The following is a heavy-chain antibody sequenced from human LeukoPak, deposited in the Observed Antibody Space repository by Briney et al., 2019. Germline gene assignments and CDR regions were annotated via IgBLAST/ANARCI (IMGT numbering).Heavy chain of an antibody. V-gene: IGHV3-53*01. D-gene: IGHD6-13*01. CDR1: GFTVSSNY. J-gene: IGHJ5*01. CDR2: IYSGGST. CDR3: AKDWGAATGTPPHDS. Sequence: PGGSLRLSCAASGFTVSSNYMSWVRQAPGKGLEWVSVIYSGGSTYYADSVKGRFTISRDNSKNTLSLQMDSLRAEDTAIYYCAKDWGAATGTPPHDSWGQGTLVTVSS.